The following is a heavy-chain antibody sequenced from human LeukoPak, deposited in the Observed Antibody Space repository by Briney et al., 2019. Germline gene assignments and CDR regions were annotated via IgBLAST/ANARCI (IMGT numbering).Heavy chain of an antibody. D-gene: IGHD2-15*01. V-gene: IGHV4-31*03. CDR1: GGSISSGGYY. J-gene: IGHJ5*02. CDR3: ARDVSAKYCSGGSCYSNWFDP. CDR2: IFYSGST. Sequence: SETLSLTCTVSGGSISSGGYYWSWIRQHPGKGLEWIGYIFYSGSTYYNPSLKSRVTISVDTSKNQFSLKLSSVTAADTAVYYCARDVSAKYCSGGSCYSNWFDPWGQGTLVTVSS.